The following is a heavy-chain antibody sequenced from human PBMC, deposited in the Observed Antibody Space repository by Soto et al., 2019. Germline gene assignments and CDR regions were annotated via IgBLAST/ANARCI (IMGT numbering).Heavy chain of an antibody. CDR1: GGSISSSSYY. CDR3: ARHLRGQLWGFDY. J-gene: IGHJ4*02. CDR2: IYYSGST. V-gene: IGHV4-39*01. Sequence: SETLSLTCTVSGGSISSSSYYWGWIRQPPGKGLEWIGSIYYSGSTYYNPSLKSRVTISVDTSKNQFSLKLSSVTAADTAVYYCARHLRGQLWGFDYWGQGTLVTVSS. D-gene: IGHD3-16*01.